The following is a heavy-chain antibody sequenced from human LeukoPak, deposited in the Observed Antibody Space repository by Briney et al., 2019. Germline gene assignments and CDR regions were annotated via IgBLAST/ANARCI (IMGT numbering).Heavy chain of an antibody. Sequence: ASVKVSCKASGGTFSSYAISWVRQAPGKGLEWMGGFDPEDGETIYAQKFQGRVTMTEDTSTDTAYMELSSLRSEDTAVYYCATDLYSARDHDYGDPAAFDIWGQGTMVTVSS. V-gene: IGHV1-24*01. CDR1: GGTFSSYA. J-gene: IGHJ3*02. CDR2: FDPEDGET. CDR3: ATDLYSARDHDYGDPAAFDI. D-gene: IGHD4-17*01.